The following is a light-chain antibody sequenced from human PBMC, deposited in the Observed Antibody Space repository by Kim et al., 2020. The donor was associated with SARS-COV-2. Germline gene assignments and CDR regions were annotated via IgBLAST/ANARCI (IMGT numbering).Light chain of an antibody. CDR2: DAS. J-gene: IGKJ2*01. V-gene: IGKV1-5*01. CDR1: QSMSKW. CDR3: QQYSTYGYT. Sequence: DIQMTQSPSTLSASVGDRVTITCRASQSMSKWLAWFQVKPGKAPNLLIYDASNLQSGVPSRFSGSGSGTEFTLTINGLQPDDFATYYCQQYSTYGYTFGQGTKLEIK.